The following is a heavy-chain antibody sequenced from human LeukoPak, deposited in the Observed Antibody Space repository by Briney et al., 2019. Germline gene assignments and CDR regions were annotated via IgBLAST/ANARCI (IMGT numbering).Heavy chain of an antibody. V-gene: IGHV4-34*01. Sequence: NASETLSLTCTVYGGSFSGYYWSWIRQPPGKGLEWIGEINHSGSTNYNPSLKSRVTISVDTSKNQFSLKLSSVTAADTAVYYCARGLTELYQLLFPTYYYYYYMDVWGKGTTVTVSS. CDR2: INHSGST. CDR3: ARGLTELYQLLFPTYYYYYYMDV. J-gene: IGHJ6*03. D-gene: IGHD2-2*01. CDR1: GGSFSGYY.